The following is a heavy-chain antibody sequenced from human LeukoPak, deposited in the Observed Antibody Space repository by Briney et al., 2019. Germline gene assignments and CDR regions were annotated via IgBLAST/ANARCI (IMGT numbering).Heavy chain of an antibody. Sequence: GASVTLSCKASGYTFTSYDINWVRQAPGQGLEWMGWMNPNSGNTGYAQKFQGRVTMARNTSISTAYMELSSLRSEDTAVYYCARVPYSGSYYDGWFDPWGQGTLVTVSS. CDR3: ARVPYSGSYYDGWFDP. D-gene: IGHD1-26*01. J-gene: IGHJ5*02. CDR1: GYTFTSYD. V-gene: IGHV1-8*01. CDR2: MNPNSGNT.